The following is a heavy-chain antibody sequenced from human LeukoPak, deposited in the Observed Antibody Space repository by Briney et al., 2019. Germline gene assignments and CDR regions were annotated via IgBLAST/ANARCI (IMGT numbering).Heavy chain of an antibody. D-gene: IGHD4-11*01. Sequence: SETLSLTCTVSGGSISSSSYYWGWIRQPPGKGLEWIGSIYYSGSTYYNPSLKSRVTISVDTSKNQFSLKLSSVTAADTAVYYCATTYSNYALDAFDIWGQGTMVTVSS. CDR3: ATTYSNYALDAFDI. J-gene: IGHJ3*02. CDR1: GGSISSSSYY. CDR2: IYYSGST. V-gene: IGHV4-39*07.